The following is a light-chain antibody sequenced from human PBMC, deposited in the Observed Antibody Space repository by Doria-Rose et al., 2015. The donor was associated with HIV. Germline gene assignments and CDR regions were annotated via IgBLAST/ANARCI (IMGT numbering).Light chain of an antibody. V-gene: IGKV1D-12*01. CDR3: QQASSFTYT. Sequence: TQSPSSLSASVGDRVTITCRASQGISGWLAWYQQKPGKAPNLLIYASSTLRSGVPSRFSASGSGTDFTLTISSLQPEDFATYYCQQASSFTYTGGQGTRVEIK. J-gene: IGKJ2*01. CDR1: QGISGW. CDR2: ASS.